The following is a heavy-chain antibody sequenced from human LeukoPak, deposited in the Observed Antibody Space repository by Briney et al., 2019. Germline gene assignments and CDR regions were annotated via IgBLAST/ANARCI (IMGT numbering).Heavy chain of an antibody. CDR3: ARVQPLLWFGELSYWFDP. V-gene: IGHV4-34*01. Sequence: SETLSLTCAVYGGSFSGYYWSWIRQPPGKGLEWIGEINHNGSTNYNPSLKSRVTVSVDTSKNQFSLKLSSVTAADTAVYYCARVQPLLWFGELSYWFDPWGQGTLVTVSS. D-gene: IGHD3-10*01. J-gene: IGHJ5*02. CDR1: GGSFSGYY. CDR2: INHNGST.